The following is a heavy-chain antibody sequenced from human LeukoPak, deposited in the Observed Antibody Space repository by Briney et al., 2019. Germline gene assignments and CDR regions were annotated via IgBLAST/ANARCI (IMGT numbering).Heavy chain of an antibody. D-gene: IGHD6-6*01. V-gene: IGHV4-38-2*01. CDR3: ARSSSSSVSNDY. Sequence: KPSETPSLTCAVSGYSISSGYYWGWIRQPPGKGLEWIGSIYHSGSTYYNPSLKSRVTISVDTSKNQFSLKLSSVTAADTAVYHCARSSSSSVSNDYWGQGTLVTVSS. CDR1: GYSISSGYY. CDR2: IYHSGST. J-gene: IGHJ4*02.